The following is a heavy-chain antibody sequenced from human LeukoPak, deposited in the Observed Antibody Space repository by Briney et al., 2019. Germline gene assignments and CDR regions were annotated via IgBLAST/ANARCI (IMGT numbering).Heavy chain of an antibody. J-gene: IGHJ6*03. CDR1: GFTLDDHG. CDR3: ARLGGPDYYFYYYMDV. D-gene: IGHD1-26*01. CDR2: INWNGDGT. V-gene: IGHV3-20*04. Sequence: GGSLRLSCAASGFTLDDHGMSWVRQAPGKGLEWASGINWNGDGTGYADSVKGRFTISRDNAKNSLYLQMNSLRAEDTALYYCARLGGPDYYFYYYMDVWGKGTTVTVSS.